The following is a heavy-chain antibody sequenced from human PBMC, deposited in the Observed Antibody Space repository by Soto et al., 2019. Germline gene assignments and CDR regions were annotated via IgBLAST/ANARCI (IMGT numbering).Heavy chain of an antibody. V-gene: IGHV3-11*05. CDR1: GFTSSDYY. J-gene: IGHJ4*02. CDR3: ARDNGGTFDY. Sequence: QVLLVESGGALVKPGGSLRLSCAASGFTSSDYYMSWIRQPPGKGLEWVSYISKTSTSSNYGDSMKGRFTISRDNAKNSLYLQMNSLRAEDTAVYYCARDNGGTFDYWGQGTLVTVSS. D-gene: IGHD2-8*01. CDR2: ISKTSTSS.